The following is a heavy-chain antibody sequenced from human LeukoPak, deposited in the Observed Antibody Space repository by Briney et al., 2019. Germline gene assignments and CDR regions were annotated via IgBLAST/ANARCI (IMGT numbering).Heavy chain of an antibody. CDR1: GFTFSTYA. Sequence: GGSLRLSCSASGFTFSTYAMHWVRQAPGKGLEYVSAISSNGGSTYYADSVKGRFTISRDNSKSTLYLQMSSLRAEDTAVYYCVVSYLYAFDIWGQGTMITVSS. CDR2: ISSNGGST. J-gene: IGHJ3*02. D-gene: IGHD5-18*01. CDR3: VVSYLYAFDI. V-gene: IGHV3-64D*09.